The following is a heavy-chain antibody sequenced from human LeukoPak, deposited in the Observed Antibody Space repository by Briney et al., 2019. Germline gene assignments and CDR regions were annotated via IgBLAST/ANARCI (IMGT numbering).Heavy chain of an antibody. J-gene: IGHJ5*02. CDR1: GGSISSSNW. D-gene: IGHD2-2*01. CDR2: IYHSGST. V-gene: IGHV4-4*02. CDR3: ARGGMGYCSSTSCYAYWFDP. Sequence: SETLSLTCAVSGGSISSSNWWSWVRQPPGKGLEWIGEIYHSGSTNYNPSLKSRVTISVDKSKNQFSLKLSSVTAEDTAVYYCARGGMGYCSSTSCYAYWFDPWGQGTLVTVSS.